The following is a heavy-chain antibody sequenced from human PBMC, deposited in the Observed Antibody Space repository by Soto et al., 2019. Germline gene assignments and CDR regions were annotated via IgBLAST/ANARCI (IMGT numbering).Heavy chain of an antibody. CDR2: ISGSGTNT. Sequence: EVPLLESGGGLVQPGGSLRLSCAASGFTFSSYAMSWVRQAPGTGLEWVSAISGSGTNTYYADSVKGRFTISRDNSKNTLYLQMNSLRAEDSAMYYCVRERSGYSYADSWGQGTLVTVSS. CDR3: VRERSGYSYADS. D-gene: IGHD5-18*01. CDR1: GFTFSSYA. V-gene: IGHV3-23*01. J-gene: IGHJ4*02.